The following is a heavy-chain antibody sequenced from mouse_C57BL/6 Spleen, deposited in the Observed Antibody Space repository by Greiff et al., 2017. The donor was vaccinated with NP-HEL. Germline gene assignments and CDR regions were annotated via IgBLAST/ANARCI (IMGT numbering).Heavy chain of an antibody. CDR1: GFSLTSYG. D-gene: IGHD3-2*02. J-gene: IGHJ3*01. Sequence: VKLQESGPGLVAPSQSLSITCTVSGFSLTSYGVDWVRQSPGKGLEWLGVIWGVGSTNYNSALKSRLSISKDNSKSQVFLKMNSLQTDDTAMYYCASGQLRLPFAYWGQGTLVTVSA. CDR2: IWGVGST. CDR3: ASGQLRLPFAY. V-gene: IGHV2-6*01.